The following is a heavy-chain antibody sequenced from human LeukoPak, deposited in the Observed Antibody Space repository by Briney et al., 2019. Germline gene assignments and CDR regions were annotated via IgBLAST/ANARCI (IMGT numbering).Heavy chain of an antibody. CDR3: SWDHTGKEDI. CDR2: IRYDGSDK. J-gene: IGHJ3*02. CDR1: GFTFSTYG. D-gene: IGHD2-8*02. Sequence: GGSLRLSCSASGFTFSTYGMHWVRQAPGKGLEWVAFIRYDGSDKYYADSVKGRFTISRDNSENTVYLQMNSLRTEDTAVYYCSWDHTGKEDIWGQGTMVTVSS. V-gene: IGHV3-30*02.